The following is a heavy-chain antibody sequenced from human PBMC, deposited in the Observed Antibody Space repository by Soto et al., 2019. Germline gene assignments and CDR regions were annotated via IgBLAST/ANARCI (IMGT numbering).Heavy chain of an antibody. J-gene: IGHJ4*02. V-gene: IGHV3-21*01. D-gene: IGHD3-3*01. Sequence: EVQLVESGGGLVKPGGSLRLSCAASGFTFSSYSMNWVRQAPGKGLEWVSSISRSSSYIYYADSVKGRFTISRDNAKNSLXXXXXSLRAEDTAVYYCARDQQLEWLLYGDKRYYFDYWGQGTLVTVSS. CDR2: ISRSSSYI. CDR3: ARDQQLEWLLYGDKRYYFDY. CDR1: GFTFSSYS.